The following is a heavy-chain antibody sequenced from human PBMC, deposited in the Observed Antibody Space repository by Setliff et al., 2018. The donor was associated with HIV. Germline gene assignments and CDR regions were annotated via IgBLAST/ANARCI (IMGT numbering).Heavy chain of an antibody. CDR1: GGTLSNYV. CDR3: ARGSEDNVWFDP. J-gene: IGHJ5*02. D-gene: IGHD3-10*01. V-gene: IGHV1-18*01. Sequence: GASVKVSCKTSGGTLSNYVIIWVRQAPGQGLEWMGWISAYSGDINYSQKFQGRVTMTKDTSTSTAYMELRSLRSDDTAIYYCARGSEDNVWFDPWGQGTLVTVSS. CDR2: ISAYSGDI.